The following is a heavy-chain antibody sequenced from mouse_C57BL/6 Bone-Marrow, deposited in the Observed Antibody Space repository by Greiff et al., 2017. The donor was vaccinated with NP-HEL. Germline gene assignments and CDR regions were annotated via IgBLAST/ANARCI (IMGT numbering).Heavy chain of an antibody. Sequence: QVHVKQSGAELVKPGASVKMSCKASGYTFTSYWITWVKQRPGQGLEWIGDIYPGSGSTNYNEKFKSKATLTVDTSSSTAYMQLSSLTSEDSAVYYCARDYGSSYGFAYWGQGTLVTVSA. J-gene: IGHJ3*01. CDR1: GYTFTSYW. CDR2: IYPGSGST. V-gene: IGHV1-55*01. CDR3: ARDYGSSYGFAY. D-gene: IGHD1-1*01.